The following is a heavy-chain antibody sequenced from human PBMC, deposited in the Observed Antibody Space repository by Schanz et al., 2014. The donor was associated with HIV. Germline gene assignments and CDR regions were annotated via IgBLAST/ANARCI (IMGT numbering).Heavy chain of an antibody. D-gene: IGHD3-22*01. CDR3: ARDYSYRLDF. V-gene: IGHV3-74*01. CDR2: IKYDGSHR. J-gene: IGHJ4*02. CDR1: GFTFGDSW. Sequence: EVRLVESGGGLVRPGGSVRLTCVGSGFTFGDSWMHWVRQRAGKGPEWVARIKYDGSHRDYARFVMGRFTISRDNAKSSLYLHMHSLRDEDTAVYYCARDYSYRLDFWGQGTPVTVSS.